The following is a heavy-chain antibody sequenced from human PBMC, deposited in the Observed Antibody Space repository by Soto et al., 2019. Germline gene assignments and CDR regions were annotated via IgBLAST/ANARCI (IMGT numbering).Heavy chain of an antibody. D-gene: IGHD3-16*02. CDR3: TRSAISPYGGLIGPFGY. Sequence: QVQLAQSGAEGRKPGASVRVSCEATGYTFTAYAMHWVRQAPGQSLEWMGWIKPANGNTKYSQKFQGRLIITSDTSANTMYMELISLTSEDTAMYYCTRSAISPYGGLIGPFGYWGQGNLVTVSS. CDR2: IKPANGNT. V-gene: IGHV1-3*01. CDR1: GYTFTAYA. J-gene: IGHJ4*02.